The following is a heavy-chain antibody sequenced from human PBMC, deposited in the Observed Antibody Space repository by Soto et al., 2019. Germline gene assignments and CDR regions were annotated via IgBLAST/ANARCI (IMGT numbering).Heavy chain of an antibody. CDR1: GGSFSGYY. Sequence: QVQLQQWGAGLLKPSETLSLTCAVYGGSFSGYYWSWIRQPPGKGLEWIGEINHSGSTNYNPSLKSRVTISVDTSKNQFSLKLSSVTAADTAVYYCARRGITMIVVVITTAMYYYYGMDVRGQGTTVTVSS. V-gene: IGHV4-34*01. CDR3: ARRGITMIVVVITTAMYYYYGMDV. CDR2: INHSGST. D-gene: IGHD3-22*01. J-gene: IGHJ6*02.